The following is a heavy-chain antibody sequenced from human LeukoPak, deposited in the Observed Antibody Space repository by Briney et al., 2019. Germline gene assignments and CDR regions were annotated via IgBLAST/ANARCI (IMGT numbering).Heavy chain of an antibody. CDR3: ASGKGPDYHFDY. CDR1: GYTFTNYY. D-gene: IGHD1-14*01. Sequence: ASVKVSCKASGYTFTNYYMHWVRQAPGQGLEWMGIINPSDGKTSYAQKFQGRVTMTRDTSTSTVYMELSSLRSEDTAVYYCASGKGPDYHFDYWGQGTLVTVSS. CDR2: INPSDGKT. J-gene: IGHJ4*02. V-gene: IGHV1-46*01.